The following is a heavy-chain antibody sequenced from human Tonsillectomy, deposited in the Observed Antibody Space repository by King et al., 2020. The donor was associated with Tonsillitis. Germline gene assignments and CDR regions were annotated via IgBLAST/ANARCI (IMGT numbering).Heavy chain of an antibody. CDR3: VRYSANWPLELDDY. Sequence: VQLVQSGAEVKKPGESLKISCKGSGYNFTNYWIAWVRQMPGKGLEWMGIIYPGDSDIKYSPSFRGQVTIAAAKSINTAYLHWSSLKASDTAMYFCVRYSANWPLELDDYWGQGTLVTVSS. CDR1: GYNFTNYW. CDR2: IYPGDSDI. D-gene: IGHD1-1*01. J-gene: IGHJ4*02. V-gene: IGHV5-51*01.